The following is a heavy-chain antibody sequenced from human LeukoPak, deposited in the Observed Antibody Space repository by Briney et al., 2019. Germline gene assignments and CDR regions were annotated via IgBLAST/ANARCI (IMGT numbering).Heavy chain of an antibody. D-gene: IGHD3-10*01. Sequence: PGGSLRLSCEASGFTFNEYWMIWVRQVPGKGLIYVSHMNTDGTITNYADSVKGRFTISRDNAKNTLYLKMDSLRAEDTALYYCGRDSYGSIDHWGQGTLVTVSS. J-gene: IGHJ4*02. CDR1: GFTFNEYW. V-gene: IGHV3-74*01. CDR2: MNTDGTIT. CDR3: GRDSYGSIDH.